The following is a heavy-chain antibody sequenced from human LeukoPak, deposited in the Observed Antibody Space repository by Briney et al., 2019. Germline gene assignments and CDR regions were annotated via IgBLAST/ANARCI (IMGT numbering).Heavy chain of an antibody. CDR2: MNPNSGDT. D-gene: IGHD5-24*01. V-gene: IGHV1-2*02. CDR1: GYTLTDYY. CDR3: ARDRYGDGFAHFDY. J-gene: IGHJ4*02. Sequence: GASVKVSCKASGYTLTDYYIHWVRQAPGQGLEWMGWMNPNSGDTNSAQSFQGRVTMTRETSISTAYMELSRLRFDDTAVYYCARDRYGDGFAHFDYWGQGALVTVSS.